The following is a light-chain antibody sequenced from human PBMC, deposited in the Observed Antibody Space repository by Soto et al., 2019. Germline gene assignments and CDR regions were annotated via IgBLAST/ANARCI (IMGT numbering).Light chain of an antibody. CDR2: GAY. V-gene: IGKV1-39*01. J-gene: IGKJ4*01. CDR3: QQSYSSPLT. Sequence: DIQMTQSPPSLSASVGDRVTITCRASQSIANYLNWYQQKPGKAPKLLIFGAYILQTGVPSRFTGGGSGTDFTLTISSLQPEDYATYFCQQSYSSPLTFGGGTKVEIK. CDR1: QSIANY.